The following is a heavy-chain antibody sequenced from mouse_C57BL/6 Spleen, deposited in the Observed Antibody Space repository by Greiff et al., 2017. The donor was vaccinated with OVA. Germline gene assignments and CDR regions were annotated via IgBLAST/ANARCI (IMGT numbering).Heavy chain of an antibody. V-gene: IGHV1-15*01. CDR1: GYTFTDYE. Sequence: VQLQQSGAELVRPGASVTLSCTASGYTFTDYEMHWVKQTPVHGLEWIGAIDPETGGTDYNQKFKGKAILTADKSSSTAYMELRSLTSEDSAVYYCTRSSNYRVAYWGQGTLVTVSA. CDR2: IDPETGGT. CDR3: TRSSNYRVAY. D-gene: IGHD2-5*01. J-gene: IGHJ3*01.